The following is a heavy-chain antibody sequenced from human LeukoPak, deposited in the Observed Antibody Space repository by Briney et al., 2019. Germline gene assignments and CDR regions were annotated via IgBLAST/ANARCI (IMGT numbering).Heavy chain of an antibody. J-gene: IGHJ6*02. V-gene: IGHV3-30*03. CDR3: AREAGYGMDV. D-gene: IGHD6-19*01. CDR2: MSYDGSSK. CDR1: EFTFSSYG. Sequence: PGGSLRLSCAASEFTFSSYGMHWVRQAPGKGLEWVAVMSYDGSSKYYVDSVKGRFTISRDNSKSTLYLQMNSLRAGDTAVYYCAREAGYGMDVWGQGTTVTVSS.